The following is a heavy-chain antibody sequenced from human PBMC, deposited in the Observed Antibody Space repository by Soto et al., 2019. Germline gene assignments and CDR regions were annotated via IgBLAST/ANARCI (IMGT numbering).Heavy chain of an antibody. CDR1: GFIFSNYW. CDR2: IKQDGSEK. V-gene: IGHV3-7*01. D-gene: IGHD1-26*01. CDR3: ARGTVGATSSGKDQFDY. J-gene: IGHJ4*02. Sequence: EVQLVESGGGLVQPGGSLRLSCVGSGFIFSNYWMTWVRQAPGKGLEWVANIKQDGSEKYYVDSVKGRFTISRDNAKNSLYLQMNSLRSEDTAVYYCARGTVGATSSGKDQFDYWGQGTLVTVSS.